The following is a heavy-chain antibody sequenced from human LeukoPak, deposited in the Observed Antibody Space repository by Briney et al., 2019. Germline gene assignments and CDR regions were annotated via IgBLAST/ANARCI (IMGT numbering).Heavy chain of an antibody. J-gene: IGHJ5*02. D-gene: IGHD2-2*01. CDR2: IYTSGST. Sequence: PSETLSLTCTVSGGSISSYYWSWIRQPAGKGLEWIGRIYTSGSTNYNPSLKSRVTISVDTSKNQFSLKLSSVTAADTAVYYCARQSSSTNLVWFDPWGQGTLVTVSS. V-gene: IGHV4-4*07. CDR3: ARQSSSTNLVWFDP. CDR1: GGSISSYY.